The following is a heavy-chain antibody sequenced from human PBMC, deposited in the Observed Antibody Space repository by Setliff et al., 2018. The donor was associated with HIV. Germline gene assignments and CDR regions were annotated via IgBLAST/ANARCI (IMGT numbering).Heavy chain of an antibody. V-gene: IGHV7-4-1*02. Sequence: ASVKVSCKASGYTFTSYAMNWVRQAPGQGLEWLGWINTKTGNPTYVQGFPGQFVFSLDTSVSTAYLEISSLKAEDTAVYYCARAPFLQFFRGSSYYFDYWGQGSLDTVSS. CDR2: INTKTGNP. J-gene: IGHJ4*02. CDR1: GYTFTSYA. D-gene: IGHD3-10*01. CDR3: ARAPFLQFFRGSSYYFDY.